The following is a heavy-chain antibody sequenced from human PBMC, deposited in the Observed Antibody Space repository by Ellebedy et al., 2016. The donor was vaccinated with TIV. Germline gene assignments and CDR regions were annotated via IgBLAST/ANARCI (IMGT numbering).Heavy chain of an antibody. V-gene: IGHV4-4*02. CDR2: VYHSGDT. Sequence: SETLSLTCAVSGGSISTNNWWSWVRQSPTKGLEWIGEVYHSGDTYYNPSLKSRVTMSVDTSTNQFSLRLTSVTAADTAVYYCARAVGAVAGSYYFDYWGQGTLVTVSS. D-gene: IGHD6-19*01. CDR1: GGSISTNNW. CDR3: ARAVGAVAGSYYFDY. J-gene: IGHJ4*02.